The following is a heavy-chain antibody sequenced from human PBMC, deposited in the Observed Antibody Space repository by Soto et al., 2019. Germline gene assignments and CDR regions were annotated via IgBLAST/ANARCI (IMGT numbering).Heavy chain of an antibody. Sequence: GASGKVSCKASGYTFSDYAIHWVRQAPGQRLEWMGCINAGNGDTEYSQKFQGRVTITRDKSASAAYMELASLIFEDTALYYCARGSMSGWPFDSWGQGAPVTVSS. CDR2: INAGNGDT. V-gene: IGHV1-3*01. CDR3: ARGSMSGWPFDS. D-gene: IGHD6-19*01. CDR1: GYTFSDYA. J-gene: IGHJ5*01.